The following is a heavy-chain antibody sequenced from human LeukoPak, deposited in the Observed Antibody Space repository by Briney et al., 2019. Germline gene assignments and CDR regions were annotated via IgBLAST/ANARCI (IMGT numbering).Heavy chain of an antibody. V-gene: IGHV3-21*01. Sequence: GGSLRLSCAASGFTFSSYSMNWVRQAPGKGLEWVSSISSSSSYIYYADSVKGRFTISRDNAKNSLYLQMNSLRAEDTAVYYCARATTVTTITINYFDYWGQGTLVTDSS. CDR3: ARATTVTTITINYFDY. J-gene: IGHJ4*02. D-gene: IGHD4-17*01. CDR1: GFTFSSYS. CDR2: ISSSSSYI.